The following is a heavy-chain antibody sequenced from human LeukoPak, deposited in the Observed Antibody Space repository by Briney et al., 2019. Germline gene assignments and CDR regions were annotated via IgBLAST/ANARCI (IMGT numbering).Heavy chain of an antibody. D-gene: IGHD1-7*01. CDR2: IYTSGST. Sequence: ASETLSLTCTVSGGSISSYYWSWIRQPPGKGLEWIGRIYTSGSTNYNPSLKSRVTMSVDTSKNQFSLKLSSVTAADTAVYYCARGSGTTSDYYYMDVWGKGTTVTVSS. CDR3: ARGSGTTSDYYYMDV. J-gene: IGHJ6*03. CDR1: GGSISSYY. V-gene: IGHV4-4*07.